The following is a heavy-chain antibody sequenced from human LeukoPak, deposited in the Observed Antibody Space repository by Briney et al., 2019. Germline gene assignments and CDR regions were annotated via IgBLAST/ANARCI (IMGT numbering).Heavy chain of an antibody. CDR3: ARHRPGERRFDP. J-gene: IGHJ5*02. Sequence: PSETLSLTCTVSGGSISSDYWSWIRQPPREVLEWIGYINYSGNTNSNPSLKSRVTISVDTSKNQISLKLSPVTAADTAVYYCARHRPGERRFDPWGQGTLVTVSS. D-gene: IGHD3-16*01. CDR1: GGSISSDY. V-gene: IGHV4-59*08. CDR2: INYSGNT.